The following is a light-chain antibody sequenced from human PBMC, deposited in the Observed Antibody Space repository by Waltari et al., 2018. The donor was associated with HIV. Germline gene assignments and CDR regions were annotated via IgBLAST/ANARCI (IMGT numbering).Light chain of an antibody. Sequence: QSVLPQPPPASGTPGQTVTISCSGSTSNIQTQWLYWYQQLPGTAPKLLIYRNYKRPSGVPERFSVSKSGASASLVISGLRSEDEADYYCEAWDSTLKETLFGGGTKLTVL. CDR2: RNY. CDR1: TSNIQTQW. J-gene: IGLJ3*02. V-gene: IGLV1-47*01. CDR3: EAWDSTLKETL.